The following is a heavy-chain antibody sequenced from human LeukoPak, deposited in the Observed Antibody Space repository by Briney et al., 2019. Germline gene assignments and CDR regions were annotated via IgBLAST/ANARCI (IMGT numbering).Heavy chain of an antibody. CDR1: GYTFTSYD. CDR3: ARGIYGSGSFPDY. D-gene: IGHD3-10*01. J-gene: IGHJ4*02. V-gene: IGHV1-8*03. Sequence: ASVKVSCKAYGYTFTSYDINCVRQGIGQGLEWTGWMNPNSGNTGYAQKFQGRVTITRNTSISTAYMELSSLRSEDTAVYYCARGIYGSGSFPDYWGQGTLVTVSS. CDR2: MNPNSGNT.